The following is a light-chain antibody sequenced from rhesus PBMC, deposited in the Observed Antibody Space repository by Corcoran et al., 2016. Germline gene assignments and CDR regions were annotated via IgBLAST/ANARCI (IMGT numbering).Light chain of an antibody. V-gene: IGKV2S3*01. Sequence: DIVMTQTPLSLPVTPGEPASISCRSSQSLLHSTGNTYLHWYLQNPGHSPRCLIYKVTNRESGVPDRVSGRGAGTDFTLKISRVEPDDVGVYYCMQSTKDPYSFGQGTKVEIK. CDR3: MQSTKDPYS. CDR2: KVT. J-gene: IGKJ2*01. CDR1: QSLLHSTGNTY.